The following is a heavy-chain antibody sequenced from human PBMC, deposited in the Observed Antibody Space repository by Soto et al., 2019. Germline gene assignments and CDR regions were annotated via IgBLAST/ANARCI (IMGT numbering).Heavy chain of an antibody. D-gene: IGHD3-22*01. V-gene: IGHV4-59*01. J-gene: IGHJ4*02. CDR1: VGSISTYY. Sequence: XGTLCLTGIVSVGSISTYYWSGIRHIPGKGLEWIGYIYFSGTTSYNPSLKSRVTISGDTSKNQFSLKLSSVTAADTAVYYCARAYYERSGYYFFDYWGQGTLVNVSS. CDR3: ARAYYERSGYYFFDY. CDR2: IYFSGTT.